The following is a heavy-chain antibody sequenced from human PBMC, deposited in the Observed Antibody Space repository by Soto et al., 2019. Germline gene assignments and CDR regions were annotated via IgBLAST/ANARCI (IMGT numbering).Heavy chain of an antibody. J-gene: IGHJ5*02. CDR2: INHSGST. D-gene: IGHD4-17*01. V-gene: IGHV4-34*01. CDR1: GGSFSGYY. Sequence: QVQLQQWGAGLLKPSETLSLTCAVYGGSFSGYYWSWIRQPPGKGLESIGEINHSGSTNYNPSLKSRVTISVDTSNNQFSLKLSSVTAADTAVYYCAIGALRGYGDYGRHRWFDPWGQGTLVTVSS. CDR3: AIGALRGYGDYGRHRWFDP.